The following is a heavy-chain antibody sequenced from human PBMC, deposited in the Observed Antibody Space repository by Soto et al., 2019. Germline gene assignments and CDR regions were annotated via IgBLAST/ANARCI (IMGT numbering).Heavy chain of an antibody. D-gene: IGHD3-3*01. CDR1: GYSFTSYW. J-gene: IGHJ6*02. Sequence: GESLKISCNGSGYSFTSYWICWVRQMPWKGLEWMGIIYPGDSDTRYSPSFQGQVTISADKSISTAYLQWSSLKASDTAMYYCARTVRFLEWLTPYYYGMDVWGQGTTVTVSS. V-gene: IGHV5-51*01. CDR2: IYPGDSDT. CDR3: ARTVRFLEWLTPYYYGMDV.